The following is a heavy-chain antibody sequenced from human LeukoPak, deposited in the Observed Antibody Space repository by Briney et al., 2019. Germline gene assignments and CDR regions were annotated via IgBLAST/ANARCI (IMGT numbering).Heavy chain of an antibody. Sequence: SETLSLTCTVSGGSISSGGYYWSWIRQPPGKGLEWIGYIYHSGSTYYNPSLKSRVTISVDRSKNQFSLKLSSVTAADTAVYYCARGDNYYDISGYYSTFDYWGQGTLVTVSS. D-gene: IGHD3-22*01. CDR2: IYHSGST. J-gene: IGHJ4*02. CDR1: GGSISSGGYY. CDR3: ARGDNYYDISGYYSTFDY. V-gene: IGHV4-30-2*01.